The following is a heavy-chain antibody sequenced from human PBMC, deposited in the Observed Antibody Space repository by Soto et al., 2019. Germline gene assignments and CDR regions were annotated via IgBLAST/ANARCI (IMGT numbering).Heavy chain of an antibody. Sequence: GGSLRLSCAASGFTFSSYSMNWVRQAPGKGLEWVSYISSSSSTIYYADSVKGRFTISRDNAKNSLYLQMNSLRAEDTAVYYCARDDSPGGTTMARGVIGWFDPWGQGTLVTVSS. V-gene: IGHV3-48*01. CDR1: GFTFSSYS. CDR2: ISSSSSTI. D-gene: IGHD3-10*01. J-gene: IGHJ5*02. CDR3: ARDDSPGGTTMARGVIGWFDP.